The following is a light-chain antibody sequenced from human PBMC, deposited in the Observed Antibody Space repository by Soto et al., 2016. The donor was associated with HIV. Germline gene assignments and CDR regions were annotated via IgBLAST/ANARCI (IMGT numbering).Light chain of an antibody. CDR2: RAS. J-gene: IGKJ2*01. V-gene: IGKV1-5*03. CDR1: QSISTW. CDR3: QQSQSHT. Sequence: DIQMTQSPSTLSASVGDRVTITCRASQSISTWLAWYQLKPGKAPKLLIYRASNLESGVPSRFGGSGSGTEFTLTISSLQPDDFATYYCQQSQSHTFGQGTKLEIK.